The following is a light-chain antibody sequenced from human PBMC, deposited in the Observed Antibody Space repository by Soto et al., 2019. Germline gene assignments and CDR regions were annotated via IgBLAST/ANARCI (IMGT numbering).Light chain of an antibody. CDR1: QNIGDY. Sequence: DIQMTQSPSSLSASVGDRVTITCRASQNIGDYLNWYQHRPGKAPKLLIYAASVLQDGVTSRFRGSGSGTDFTLTISRPQPEDFATYYCQQSFIPTLTFGGGTKVEI. V-gene: IGKV1-39*01. CDR3: QQSFIPTLT. CDR2: AAS. J-gene: IGKJ4*01.